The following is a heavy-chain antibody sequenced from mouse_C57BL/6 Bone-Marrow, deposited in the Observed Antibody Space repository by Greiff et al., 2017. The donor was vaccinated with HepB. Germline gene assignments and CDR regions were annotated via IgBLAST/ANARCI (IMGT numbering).Heavy chain of an antibody. CDR2: ISYDGSN. CDR3: ARGVDYGSSKYYFDY. J-gene: IGHJ2*01. CDR1: GYSITSGYY. Sequence: ESGPGLVKPSQSLSLTCSVTGYSITSGYYWNWIRQFPGNKLEWMGYISYDGSNNYNPSLKNRISITRDTSKNQFFLKLNSVTTEDTATYYCARGVDYGSSKYYFDYWGQGTTLTVSS. V-gene: IGHV3-6*01. D-gene: IGHD1-1*01.